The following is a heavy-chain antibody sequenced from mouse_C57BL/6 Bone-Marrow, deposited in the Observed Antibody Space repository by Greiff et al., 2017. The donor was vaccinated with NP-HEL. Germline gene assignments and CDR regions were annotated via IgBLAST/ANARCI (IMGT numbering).Heavy chain of an antibody. CDR1: GFTFSDYY. CDR2: ISNGGGST. J-gene: IGHJ3*01. V-gene: IGHV5-12*01. CDR3: AREIYYGAWFAY. Sequence: EVMLVESGGGLVQPGGSLKLSCAASGFTFSDYYMYWVRQTPEKRLEWVAYISNGGGSTYYPDTVKGRFTISRDNAKNPLYLQMSRLKSEDTAMYYCAREIYYGAWFAYWGQGTLVTVSA. D-gene: IGHD1-1*01.